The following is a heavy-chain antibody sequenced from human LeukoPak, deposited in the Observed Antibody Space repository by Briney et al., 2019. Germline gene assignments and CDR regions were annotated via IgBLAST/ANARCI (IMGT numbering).Heavy chain of an antibody. V-gene: IGHV3-33*08. J-gene: IGHJ4*02. CDR3: ARTLEYSSGWYDY. CDR2: IWYDGSNK. D-gene: IGHD6-19*01. Sequence: GGSLRLSCAASGFTFSDFYMSWIRQAPGKGLEWVAVIWYDGSNKYYADSVKGRFTISRDNSKNTLYLQMNSLRAEDTAVYYCARTLEYSSGWYDYWGQGTLVTVSS. CDR1: GFTFSDFY.